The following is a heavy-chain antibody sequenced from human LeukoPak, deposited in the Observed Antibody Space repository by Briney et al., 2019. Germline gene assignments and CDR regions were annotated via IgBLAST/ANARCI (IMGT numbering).Heavy chain of an antibody. CDR3: AGFLDYGDYRDY. V-gene: IGHV4-30-2*01. J-gene: IGHJ4*02. CDR2: IYHSGST. Sequence: SQTLSLTCAVSGGSISSGGYSWSWIRQPPGKGLEWIGYIYHSGSTYYNPSLKSRVTISVDRSKNQFSLKLSSVTAADTAVYYCAGFLDYGDYRDYWGQGTLVTVSS. D-gene: IGHD4-17*01. CDR1: GGSISSGGYS.